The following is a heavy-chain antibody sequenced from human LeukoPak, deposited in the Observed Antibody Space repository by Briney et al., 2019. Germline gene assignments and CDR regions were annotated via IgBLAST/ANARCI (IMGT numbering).Heavy chain of an antibody. CDR2: ISTSGGST. CDR3: AKDREGWYSSSSDY. J-gene: IGHJ4*02. D-gene: IGHD6-6*01. V-gene: IGHV3-23*01. CDR1: GFTFSSYA. Sequence: GGSLRLSCAASGFTFSSYAMSWVRQAPGKGLEWVSAISTSGGSTYCADSVKGRFTISRDNSKNTLYLQMNSLRVEDTAVYYCAKDREGWYSSSSDYWGQGTLVTVSS.